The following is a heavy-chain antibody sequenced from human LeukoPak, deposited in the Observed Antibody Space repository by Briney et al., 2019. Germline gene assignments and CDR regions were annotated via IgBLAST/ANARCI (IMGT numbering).Heavy chain of an antibody. CDR2: IYYSGST. D-gene: IGHD2/OR15-2a*01. CDR1: GGSISSSSYY. Sequence: TSETLSLTCTVSGGSISSSSYYWGWIRQPPGKGLEWIGSIYYSGSTYYNPSLKSRVTISVDTTKNQFSLKLSSVTAADTAVYYCARAPEYPPYAFDIWGQGTMVTVSS. V-gene: IGHV4-39*07. J-gene: IGHJ3*02. CDR3: ARAPEYPPYAFDI.